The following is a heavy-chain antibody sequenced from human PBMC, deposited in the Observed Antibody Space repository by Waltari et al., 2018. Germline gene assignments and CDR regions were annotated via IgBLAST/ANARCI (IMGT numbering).Heavy chain of an antibody. Sequence: QVQLVESGGGLVKPGGSLRLSCEASGFSFSDYYMGWSRQAPGKGLEWVSYISSSGSDKYYADSVKGRFSISRDNAKNSLYLQMNSLRAEDTAVYYCGRDQGNWGYIWGQGTMVTVSS. CDR1: GFSFSDYY. CDR3: GRDQGNWGYI. D-gene: IGHD7-27*01. V-gene: IGHV3-11*04. CDR2: ISSSGSDK. J-gene: IGHJ3*02.